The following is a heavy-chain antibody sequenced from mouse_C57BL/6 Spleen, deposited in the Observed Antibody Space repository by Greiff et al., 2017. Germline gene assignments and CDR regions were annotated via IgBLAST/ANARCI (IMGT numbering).Heavy chain of an antibody. CDR2: IRSKSNNYAT. D-gene: IGHD1-1*01. CDR3: VRQVYYYGSSYAFAY. Sequence: EVQRVESGGGLVQPKGSLKLSCAASGFSFNTYAMNWVRQAPGKGLEWVARIRSKSNNYATYYADSVKDRFTISRDDSESMLYLQMNNLKTEDTAMYYCVRQVYYYGSSYAFAYWGQGTLVTVSA. CDR1: GFSFNTYA. J-gene: IGHJ3*01. V-gene: IGHV10-1*01.